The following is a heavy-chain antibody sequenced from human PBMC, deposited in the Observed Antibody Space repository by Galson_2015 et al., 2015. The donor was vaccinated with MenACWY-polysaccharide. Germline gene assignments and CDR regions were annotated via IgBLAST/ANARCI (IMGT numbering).Heavy chain of an antibody. CDR1: GYSFTNYW. Sequence: QSGAEVTKPGESLQISCKASGYSFTNYWIGWVRQMPGKGLEWTGIIYPGDSETKYSPSFQGQVTISADKSINTAYPQWSSLKASDTAIYYCVRPLAEGSFDVWGQGTMVTVSS. CDR3: VRPLAEGSFDV. V-gene: IGHV5-51*03. CDR2: IYPGDSET. J-gene: IGHJ3*01.